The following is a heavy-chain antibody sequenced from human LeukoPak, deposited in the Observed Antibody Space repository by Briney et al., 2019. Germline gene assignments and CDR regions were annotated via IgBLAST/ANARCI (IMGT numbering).Heavy chain of an antibody. CDR3: AKSGTTGYYFTD. Sequence: RPGGSLRLSCVASGFTFRNFAMSWVRQASGKGLEWVSVINGSSTITYYSDSVKGRFIISRDNSVNALFLQMNSLGAEDTAVYYCAKSGTTGYYFTDWGQGALVTVAS. CDR2: INGSSTIT. D-gene: IGHD1-7*01. V-gene: IGHV3-23*03. CDR1: GFTFRNFA. J-gene: IGHJ4*02.